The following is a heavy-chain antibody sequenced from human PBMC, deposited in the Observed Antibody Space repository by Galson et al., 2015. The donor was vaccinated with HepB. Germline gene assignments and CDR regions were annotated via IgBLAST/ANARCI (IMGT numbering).Heavy chain of an antibody. Sequence: TLSLTCAVYGGSFSGYYWSWIRQPPGKGLEWIGSIYYSGSTYYNPSLKSRVTISVDTSKNQFSLKLSSVTAADTAVYYCARREWELSGAYDYWGQGTLVTVSP. V-gene: IGHV4-34*01. CDR1: GGSFSGYY. J-gene: IGHJ4*02. D-gene: IGHD1-26*01. CDR2: IYYSGST. CDR3: ARREWELSGAYDY.